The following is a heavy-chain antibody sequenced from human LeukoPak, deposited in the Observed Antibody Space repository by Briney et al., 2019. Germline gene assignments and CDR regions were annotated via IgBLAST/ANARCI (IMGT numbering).Heavy chain of an antibody. CDR3: AKDVERGFDYTNSLDY. V-gene: IGHV3-33*06. CDR2: IWSDGTNK. Sequence: PGGSLRLSCGASGFTFSSSAMHWVRQAPGKGLEWVAVIWSDGTNKYYADSVKGRFAISRDDSNNMVYLQMNSLRAEDTAVYYCAKDVERGFDYTNSLDYWGRGTLVTVSS. D-gene: IGHD4-11*01. CDR1: GFTFSSSA. J-gene: IGHJ4*02.